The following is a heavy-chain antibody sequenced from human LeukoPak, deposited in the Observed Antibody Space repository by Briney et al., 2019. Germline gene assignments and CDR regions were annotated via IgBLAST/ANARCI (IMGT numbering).Heavy chain of an antibody. CDR2: IRNSGTTT. D-gene: IGHD1-26*01. CDR1: GFTLSTYA. V-gene: IGHV3-23*01. CDR3: ATVSYRFNWFDP. Sequence: GGSLRLSCAASGFTLSTYAMAWVRQAPGKGLEWVSAIRNSGTTTHYADSVKGRFTVSRDTSRNTLYLQMNSLRAEDTAVYFCATVSYRFNWFDPWGQGTLVTVSS. J-gene: IGHJ5*02.